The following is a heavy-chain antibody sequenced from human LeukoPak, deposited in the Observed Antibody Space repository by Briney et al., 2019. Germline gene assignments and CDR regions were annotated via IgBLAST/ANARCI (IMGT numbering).Heavy chain of an antibody. CDR1: GGSISINSYY. Sequence: SETLSLTCTVSGGSISINSYYWGWIRQPPGKGLEWIGSIYYSGSTYYNPSLKSRVTISVDTSKNQFSLKLSSVTAADTAVYYCARRHECGDSRYFDYWGQGTLVTVSS. V-gene: IGHV4-39*07. CDR2: IYYSGST. D-gene: IGHD4-17*01. CDR3: ARRHECGDSRYFDY. J-gene: IGHJ4*02.